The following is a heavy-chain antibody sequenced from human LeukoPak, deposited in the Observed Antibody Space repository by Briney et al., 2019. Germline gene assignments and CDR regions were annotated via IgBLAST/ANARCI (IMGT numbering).Heavy chain of an antibody. D-gene: IGHD2-15*01. CDR3: TRIVEGAFDR. CDR2: IDPDGVNI. Sequence: GGALRHSCAASLFILSQHWMIWVRLAPGKGRLWVSRIDPDGVNIHYADSVTGRFTISRDNAKNTLYLQMNRLGDEDTGVYFCTRIVEGAFDRWGQGTMVTVSP. V-gene: IGHV3-74*01. CDR1: LFILSQHW. J-gene: IGHJ3*02.